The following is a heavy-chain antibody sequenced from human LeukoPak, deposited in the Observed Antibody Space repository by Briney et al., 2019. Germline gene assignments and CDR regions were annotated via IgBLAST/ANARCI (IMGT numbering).Heavy chain of an antibody. CDR2: INHSGST. Sequence: PSETLSLTCAVYGGSFSGYYWSWIRQPPGKGLEWIGEINHSGSTNYNPSLKSRVTISVDTSKNQFSLKLSSVTAADTAVYYCARVGWGVIIGDFDYWGQGTLVTVSS. D-gene: IGHD3-10*01. CDR3: ARVGWGVIIGDFDY. CDR1: GGSFSGYY. V-gene: IGHV4-34*01. J-gene: IGHJ4*02.